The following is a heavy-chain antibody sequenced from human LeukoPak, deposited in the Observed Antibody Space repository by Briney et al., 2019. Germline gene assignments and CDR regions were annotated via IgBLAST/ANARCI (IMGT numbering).Heavy chain of an antibody. V-gene: IGHV3-48*01. J-gene: IGHJ4*02. CDR1: GFTFSSYS. CDR2: ISYSSSNI. Sequence: GGSLRLSCAASGFTFSSYSMNWVRQAPGKGLEWVSYISYSSSNIYYADSAKGRFTISRDNVKNSLYLQMNSLRAEDTAVYYRFSGGTSHDWVYWGQGTLVTVSS. CDR3: FSGGTSHDWVY. D-gene: IGHD2-2*01.